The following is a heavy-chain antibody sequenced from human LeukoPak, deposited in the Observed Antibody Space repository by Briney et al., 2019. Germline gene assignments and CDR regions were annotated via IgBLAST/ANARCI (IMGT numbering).Heavy chain of an antibody. D-gene: IGHD5-12*01. V-gene: IGHV3-30*01. CDR2: ISYDGSNK. J-gene: IGHJ4*02. Sequence: GRSLRLSCAASGFTFSSYAMHWVRQAPGKGQEGVAVISYDGSNKYYADSVKGRFTISRDNSKNTLYLQMNSLRAEDTAVYYCARDAYDVLFTFDYWGQGTLVTVSS. CDR1: GFTFSSYA. CDR3: ARDAYDVLFTFDY.